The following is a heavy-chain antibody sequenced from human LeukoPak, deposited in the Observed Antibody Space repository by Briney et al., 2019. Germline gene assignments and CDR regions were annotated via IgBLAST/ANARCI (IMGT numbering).Heavy chain of an antibody. J-gene: IGHJ4*02. CDR1: GGSFSGYY. V-gene: IGHV4-34*01. CDR2: IYHSGST. CDR3: ARDFGVKGIDY. D-gene: IGHD2-8*01. Sequence: SETLSLTCAVYGGSFSGYYWSWIRQPPGKGLEWIGEIYHSGSTNYNPSLKSRVTISVDKSKNQFSLKLSSVTAADTAVYYCARDFGVKGIDYWGQGTLVTVSS.